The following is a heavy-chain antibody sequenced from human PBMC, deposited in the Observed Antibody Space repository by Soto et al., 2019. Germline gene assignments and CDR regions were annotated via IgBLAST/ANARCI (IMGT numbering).Heavy chain of an antibody. CDR3: ARAVGRYYYDSSGYYH. V-gene: IGHV1-69*13. D-gene: IGHD3-22*01. J-gene: IGHJ5*02. Sequence: GASVKVSCKASGGTFSSYAISWVRQAPGQGLEWMGGIIPIFGTANYAQKFQGRVTITADESTSTAYMELSSLRSEDTAVYYCARAVGRYYYDSSGYYHWGQGTLVTVSS. CDR2: IIPIFGTA. CDR1: GGTFSSYA.